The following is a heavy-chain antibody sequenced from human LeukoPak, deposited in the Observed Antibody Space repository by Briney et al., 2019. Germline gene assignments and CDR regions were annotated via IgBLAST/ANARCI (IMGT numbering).Heavy chain of an antibody. D-gene: IGHD6-13*01. J-gene: IGHJ4*02. CDR3: ARAHYTSSSWYYQWLDY. CDR2: MFQSGSA. V-gene: IGHV4-34*12. CDR1: GGSFSGYS. Sequence: PSETLSLTCAVHGGSFSGYSWSWIRQPPGKGLGWGGEMFQSGSANYNPSLKSRVSISVDTSTNQFSLKLSSVTAADTAVYYCARAHYTSSSWYYQWLDYWGQGTLVTVSS.